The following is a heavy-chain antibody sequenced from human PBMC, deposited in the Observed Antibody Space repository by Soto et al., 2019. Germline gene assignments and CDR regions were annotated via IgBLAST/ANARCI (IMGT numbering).Heavy chain of an antibody. CDR2: MNPNSGNT. V-gene: IGHV1-8*01. J-gene: IGHJ6*03. D-gene: IGHD3-3*01. CDR3: ARGGKYYDFWSGYPDYYMDV. CDR1: GYTFTSYD. Sequence: QVQLVQSGAEVKKPGASVKVSCKASGYTFTSYDINWVRQATGQGLEWMGWMNPNSGNTGYAQKFQGRVTMTRNTSISTAYMELSSLRSEDTAVYYCARGGKYYDFWSGYPDYYMDVWGKGTTVTVSS.